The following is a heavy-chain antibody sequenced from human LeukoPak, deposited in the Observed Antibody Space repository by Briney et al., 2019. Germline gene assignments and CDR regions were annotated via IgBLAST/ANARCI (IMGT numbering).Heavy chain of an antibody. D-gene: IGHD6-19*01. CDR2: ISWNSGSI. V-gene: IGHV3-9*01. J-gene: IGHJ3*02. CDR1: GFTVSSNY. Sequence: PGGSLRLSCAASGFTVSSNYMSWVRQAPGKGLEWVSGISWNSGSIGYADSVKGRFTISRDNAKNSLYLQMNSLRAEDTALYYCAKVIAVAGPGRDAFDIWGQGTMVTVSS. CDR3: AKVIAVAGPGRDAFDI.